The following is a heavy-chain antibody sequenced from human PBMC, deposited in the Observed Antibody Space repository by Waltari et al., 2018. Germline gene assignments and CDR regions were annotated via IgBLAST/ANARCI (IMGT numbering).Heavy chain of an antibody. CDR1: GFTFSSYA. CDR3: AKAGSYYDFWSGSDHYYFDY. V-gene: IGHV3-23*04. Sequence: EVQLVESGGGLVQPGGSLRLSCAASGFTFSSYAMSWVRQAPGKGLEWVSAISGSGGSTYYADSVKGRFNISRDNSKNTLYLQMNSLRAEDTAVYYGAKAGSYYDFWSGSDHYYFDYWGQGTLVTVSS. CDR2: ISGSGGST. D-gene: IGHD3-3*01. J-gene: IGHJ4*02.